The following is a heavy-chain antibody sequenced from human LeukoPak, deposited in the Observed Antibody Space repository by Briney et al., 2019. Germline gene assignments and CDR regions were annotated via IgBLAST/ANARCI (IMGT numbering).Heavy chain of an antibody. J-gene: IGHJ4*02. CDR2: IKQDGSEK. V-gene: IGHV3-7*01. CDR3: ARDGRAGSGYYRKDDY. D-gene: IGHD3-22*01. CDR1: GFPFGSYW. Sequence: PGGSLRLSCAASGFPFGSYWMTWVSQAPGKGLEWVANIKQDGSEKYYVDSVKGRFTISRDNAKNSLYLQMSSLRAEDTAVYYCARDGRAGSGYYRKDDYWGQGTLVTVSS.